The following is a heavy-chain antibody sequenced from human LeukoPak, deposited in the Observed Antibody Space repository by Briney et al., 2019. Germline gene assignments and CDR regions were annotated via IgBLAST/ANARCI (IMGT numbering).Heavy chain of an antibody. CDR1: GFTFSSYA. CDR2: ISYDGSNK. D-gene: IGHD2-15*01. Sequence: DPGGSLRLSCAASGFTFSSYAMHWVRQAPGKGLEWVAVISYDGSNKYYADSVKGRFTISRDNSKNTLYLQMNSLRAEDTAVYYCARDLSMVPYIVVVVAASWNGMDVWGQGTTVTVSS. CDR3: ARDLSMVPYIVVVVAASWNGMDV. J-gene: IGHJ6*02. V-gene: IGHV3-30-3*01.